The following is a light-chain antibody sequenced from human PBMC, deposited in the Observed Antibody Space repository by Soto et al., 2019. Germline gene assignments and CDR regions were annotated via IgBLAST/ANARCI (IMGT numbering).Light chain of an antibody. Sequence: QSVLTQPPSVSGAPGQRVTISCTGNSSNIGAGFDVHWYQQLPGTAPKLLIYGNNNRPSGVPDRFSGSKSGTSASLAITGLQAEDDAYYYCQSYGISSAVVFGGGTKLTVL. CDR3: QSYGISSAVV. CDR2: GNN. CDR1: SSNIGAGFD. V-gene: IGLV1-40*01. J-gene: IGLJ2*01.